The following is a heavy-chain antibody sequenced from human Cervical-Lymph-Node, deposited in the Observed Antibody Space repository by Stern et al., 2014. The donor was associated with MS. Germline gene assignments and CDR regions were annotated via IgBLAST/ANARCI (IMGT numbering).Heavy chain of an antibody. Sequence: MQLVESGAEVKKPGSSVKVACKASGGTLKSHTISWVRQAPGEGLEWMGGITPIFGTVNYAQKFQGRVTITADVLTNTVHMEMSGLRSEDRAVYYCASSDVAASGTFDSWGQGTQVTVSS. V-gene: IGHV1-69*01. CDR2: ITPIFGTV. CDR3: ASSDVAASGTFDS. CDR1: GGTLKSHT. D-gene: IGHD6-13*01. J-gene: IGHJ4*02.